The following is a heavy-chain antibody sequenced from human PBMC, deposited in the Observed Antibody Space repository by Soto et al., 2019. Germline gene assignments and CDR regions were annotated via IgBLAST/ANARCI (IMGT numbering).Heavy chain of an antibody. V-gene: IGHV3-33*01. Sequence: GGSLRLSCAASGFTFSSYGMHWVRQAPGKGLEWVAVIWYDGSNKYYADSVKGRFTISRDNSKNTLYLQMSSLRAEDTAVYYCARDGVDIVVVPAAYANYYYYGMDVWGQGTTVTVSS. CDR3: ARDGVDIVVVPAAYANYYYYGMDV. J-gene: IGHJ6*02. CDR2: IWYDGSNK. D-gene: IGHD2-2*03. CDR1: GFTFSSYG.